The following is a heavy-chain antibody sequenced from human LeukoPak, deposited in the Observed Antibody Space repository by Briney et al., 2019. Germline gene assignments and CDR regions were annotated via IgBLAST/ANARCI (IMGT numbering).Heavy chain of an antibody. CDR1: GFTFSDYY. V-gene: IGHV3-11*01. J-gene: IGHJ6*02. CDR3: ARHDTAMATDYGMDV. CDR2: ISSRGSTI. Sequence: GGSLRLSCAASGFTFSDYYMSWIRQAPGKGLEWVSYISSRGSTIYYADSVKGRFTISRDNAKNSLYLQMNSLRAEDTAVYYCARHDTAMATDYGMDVWGQGTTVTASS. D-gene: IGHD5-18*01.